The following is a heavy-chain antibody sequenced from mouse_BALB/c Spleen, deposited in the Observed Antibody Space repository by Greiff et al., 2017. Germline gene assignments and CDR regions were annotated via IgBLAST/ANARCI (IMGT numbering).Heavy chain of an antibody. Sequence: EVQLVESGPGLVKPSQSLSLTCTVTGYSITSDYAWNWIRQFPGNKLEWMGYISYSGSTSYNPSLKSRISITRDTSKNQFFLQLNSVTTEDTATYYCARAGDDYDYYAMDYWGQGTSVTVSS. CDR3: ARAGDDYDYYAMDY. D-gene: IGHD2-4*01. V-gene: IGHV3-2*02. CDR1: GYSITSDYA. J-gene: IGHJ4*01. CDR2: ISYSGST.